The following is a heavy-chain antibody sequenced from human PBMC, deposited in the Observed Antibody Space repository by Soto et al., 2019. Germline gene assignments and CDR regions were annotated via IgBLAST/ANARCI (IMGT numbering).Heavy chain of an antibody. J-gene: IGHJ4*02. D-gene: IGHD4-17*01. CDR1: GGSITSGGYY. CDR3: ARVAYGNNSLDQ. V-gene: IGHV4-31*03. CDR2: IYYTGSS. Sequence: SETLSLTCTVSGGSITSGGYYWSWIRQHPGKGLEWIGYIYYTGSSSYTPSLKSRVTIFVDTSKNQFSLKLSSVTAADTAVYYCARVAYGNNSLDQWGQGTLVTVSS.